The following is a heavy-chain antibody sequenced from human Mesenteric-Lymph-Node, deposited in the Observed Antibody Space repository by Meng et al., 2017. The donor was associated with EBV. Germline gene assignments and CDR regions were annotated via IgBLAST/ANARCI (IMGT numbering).Heavy chain of an antibody. CDR2: IYHGATA. CDR1: GDSVTSGDYY. D-gene: IGHD3-16*01. CDR3: VGEKGGFIAPLDP. Sequence: VQLQQWGAGLLKTSETLSLICNVSGDSVTSGDYYWNWIRQSPGKGLEWIAYIYHGATANYNPSLKSRATISVDTSKNQFSLTLTSVTAADTAVYYCVGEKGGFIAPLDPWGQGTLVTVSS. J-gene: IGHJ5*02. V-gene: IGHV4-61*08.